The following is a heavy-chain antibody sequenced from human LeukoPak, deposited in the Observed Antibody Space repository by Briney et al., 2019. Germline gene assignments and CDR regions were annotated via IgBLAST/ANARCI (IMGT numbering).Heavy chain of an antibody. CDR1: GFTFSSYE. CDR3: AREVSQFDY. Sequence: GGSLRLLCAASGFTFSSYEMNWVRQAPGKGLEWVSYISSSGSTIYYADSVKGRFTISRDNAKNSLYLQMNSLRAEDTAVYYCAREVSQFDYWGQGTLVTVSS. J-gene: IGHJ4*02. V-gene: IGHV3-48*03. CDR2: ISSSGSTI.